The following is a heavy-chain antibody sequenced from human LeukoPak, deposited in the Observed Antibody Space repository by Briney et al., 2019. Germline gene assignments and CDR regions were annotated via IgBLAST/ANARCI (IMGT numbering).Heavy chain of an antibody. V-gene: IGHV3-7*01. CDR3: ASSSSGSPY. Sequence: GGSLRLSCTASGFTLSRFRMSWVRQAPGKGLEWVGNIKQDGGEKYYVDSVKGRFTISRDNAKNSLYLQMNSLRAEDTAVYYCASSSSGSPYWGQGTLVTVFS. CDR2: IKQDGGEK. J-gene: IGHJ4*02. D-gene: IGHD6-19*01. CDR1: GFTLSRFR.